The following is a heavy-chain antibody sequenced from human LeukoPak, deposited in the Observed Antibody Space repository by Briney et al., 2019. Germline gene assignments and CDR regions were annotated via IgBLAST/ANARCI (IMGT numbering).Heavy chain of an antibody. D-gene: IGHD2-21*02. J-gene: IGHJ4*02. CDR2: INPNSGGT. Sequence: ASAKVSCKASGYTFTGYYMHWVRQAPGQGLEWMGWINPNSGGTNYAQKFQGRVTMTRDTSISTAYMELSRLRSDDTAVYYCARSPPGVVVVTAKIDYWGQGTLVTVSS. V-gene: IGHV1-2*02. CDR3: ARSPPGVVVVTAKIDY. CDR1: GYTFTGYY.